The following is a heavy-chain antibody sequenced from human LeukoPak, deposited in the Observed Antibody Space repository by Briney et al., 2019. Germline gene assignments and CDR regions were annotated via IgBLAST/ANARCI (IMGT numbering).Heavy chain of an antibody. V-gene: IGHV1-24*01. J-gene: IGHJ4*02. Sequence: ASVKVSCKASGGTFSSYAISWVRQAPGQGLEWMGGFDPEDGETIYAQKFQGRVTMTEDTSTDTAYMELSSLRSEDTAVYYCATGRVVGATRELDYWGQGTLVTVSS. CDR3: ATGRVVGATRELDY. D-gene: IGHD1-26*01. CDR2: FDPEDGET. CDR1: GGTFSSYA.